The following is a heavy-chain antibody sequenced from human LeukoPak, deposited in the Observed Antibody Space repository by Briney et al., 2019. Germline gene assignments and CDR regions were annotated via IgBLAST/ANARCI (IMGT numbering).Heavy chain of an antibody. D-gene: IGHD3-22*01. CDR1: GFTFSSYW. CDR2: IKQDGSEK. Sequence: GGSLRLSCAASGFTFSSYWMSWVRQAPGKGLEWVANIKQDGSEKYYVDSVKGRFTISRDNAKNSLYLQMNSLRAEDTAVYYCAKGYYYDSSGYYASNFDYWGQGTLVTVSS. V-gene: IGHV3-7*03. CDR3: AKGYYYDSSGYYASNFDY. J-gene: IGHJ4*02.